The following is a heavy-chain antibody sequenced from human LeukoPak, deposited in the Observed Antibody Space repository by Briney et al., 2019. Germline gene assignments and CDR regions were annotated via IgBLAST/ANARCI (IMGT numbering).Heavy chain of an antibody. J-gene: IGHJ4*02. CDR2: IYYSGST. D-gene: IGHD5-12*01. CDR3: ARGFNIVATMGEYYFDY. CDR1: GGSISSYY. V-gene: IGHV4-59*01. Sequence: SETLSLTCTVSGGSISSYYWSWIRQPPGKGLEWIGYIYYSGSTNYNPSLKSRVTISVDTSKNQFSLKLSSVTAADTAVYYCARGFNIVATMGEYYFDYWGRGTLFTVSS.